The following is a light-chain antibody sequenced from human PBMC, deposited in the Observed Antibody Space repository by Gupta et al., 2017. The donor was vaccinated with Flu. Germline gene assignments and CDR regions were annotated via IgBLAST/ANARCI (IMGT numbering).Light chain of an antibody. CDR1: QSLSSNY. V-gene: IGKV3-20*01. CDR2: AIS. J-gene: IGKJ2*01. CDR3: QQDGNSGHT. Sequence: EIVLTQSQRTLSLSPGERATLSCRASQSLSSNYLAWYQQTPGQAPRLLIYAISSRATGIPDRFSGSGSGADFTLTISRLEPEDFAVYYCQQDGNSGHTFGQGTKLEIK.